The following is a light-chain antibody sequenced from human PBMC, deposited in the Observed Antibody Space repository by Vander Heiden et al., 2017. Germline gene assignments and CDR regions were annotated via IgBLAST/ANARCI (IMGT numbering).Light chain of an antibody. CDR2: DVD. CDR1: SSDIGGYRY. V-gene: IGLV2-14*01. CDR3: SSYTTSGTFPYV. Sequence: QSDLTLPASVSGSPGLSITISCTGTSSDIGGYRYVSWYQRHPGKAPKLIIYDVDSRPSGVSNRFSGSKSGKTASLTISGLQAEDEAEYYCSSYTTSGTFPYVFGAGTQVTVL. J-gene: IGLJ1*01.